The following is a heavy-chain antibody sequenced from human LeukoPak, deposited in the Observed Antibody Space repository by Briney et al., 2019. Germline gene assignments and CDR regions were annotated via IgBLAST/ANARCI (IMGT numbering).Heavy chain of an antibody. V-gene: IGHV1-18*01. Sequence: GASVKVSCKASGYTFTSYGISWVRQAPGQGLEWMGWISAYNGNTNYAQKLQGRVTMTTDTSTSTAYMELRSLRSDDTAVYYCARSSGFDDILTGYQTEPYYFDYWGQGTLVTVSS. CDR3: ARSSGFDDILTGYQTEPYYFDY. J-gene: IGHJ4*02. CDR2: ISAYNGNT. D-gene: IGHD3-9*01. CDR1: GYTFTSYG.